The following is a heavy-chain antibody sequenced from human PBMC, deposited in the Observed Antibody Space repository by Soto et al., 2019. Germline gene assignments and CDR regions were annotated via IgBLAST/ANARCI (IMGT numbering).Heavy chain of an antibody. J-gene: IGHJ5*02. CDR1: GGTFSSYA. V-gene: IGHV1-69*01. D-gene: IGHD3-10*01. CDR3: ARVASMVRGVIDNWFDP. CDR2: IIPMYGPA. Sequence: QVPLVQSGAEVKKPGSSVTVSCKASGGTFSSYAIHWVRQAPGQGLGWMGGIIPMYGPAKYAQRFQGRVTITADESTTTVYRELTSLTSQDTAVYYCARVASMVRGVIDNWFDPWGHGTLVTVSS.